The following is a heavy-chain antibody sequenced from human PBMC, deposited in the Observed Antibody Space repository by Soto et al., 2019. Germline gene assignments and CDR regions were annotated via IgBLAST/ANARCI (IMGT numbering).Heavy chain of an antibody. Sequence: WASVKVSCKASGGTFSSYAISWVRQAPGQGLEWMGGIIPIFGTANYAQKFQGRVTITADKSTSTAYMELSSLRSEDTAVYYCARDGDSSGYYYVTPGLFAFDICGEVTMVTV. CDR2: IIPIFGTA. V-gene: IGHV1-69*06. CDR1: GGTFSSYA. J-gene: IGHJ3*02. D-gene: IGHD3-22*01. CDR3: ARDGDSSGYYYVTPGLFAFDI.